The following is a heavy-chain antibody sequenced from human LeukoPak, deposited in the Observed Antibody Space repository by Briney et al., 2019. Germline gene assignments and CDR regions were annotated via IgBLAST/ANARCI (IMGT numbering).Heavy chain of an antibody. J-gene: IGHJ5*02. CDR3: ARDDPYGDYGFRFDP. CDR2: IIPIFGTA. D-gene: IGHD4-17*01. Sequence: SVKVSCKASGGTFSSYAISWVRQAPGQGLEWMGGIIPIFGTANYAQKFQGRVTITTDESTSTAYMELSSLRSEDTAVYYCARDDPYGDYGFRFDPWGQGTLVTVSS. CDR1: GGTFSSYA. V-gene: IGHV1-69*05.